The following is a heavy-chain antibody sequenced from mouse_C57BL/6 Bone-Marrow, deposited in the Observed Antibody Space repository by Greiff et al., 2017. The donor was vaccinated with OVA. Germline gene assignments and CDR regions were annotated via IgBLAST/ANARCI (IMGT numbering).Heavy chain of an antibody. CDR1: GYTFTDYY. J-gene: IGHJ1*03. Sequence: EVQLQQSGPELVKPGASVKISCKASGYTFTDYYMNWVKQSHGKSLEWIGDINPNNGGTSYNQKFKGKATLTVDKSSSPAYMELRSLTSEDSAVYYCAREGYGSSHWYFDVWGTGTTVTVSS. D-gene: IGHD1-1*01. V-gene: IGHV1-26*01. CDR2: INPNNGGT. CDR3: AREGYGSSHWYFDV.